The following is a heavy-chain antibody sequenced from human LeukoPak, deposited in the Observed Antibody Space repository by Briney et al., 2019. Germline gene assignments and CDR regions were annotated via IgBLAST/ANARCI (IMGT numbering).Heavy chain of an antibody. Sequence: ASVTVSFKASGYTFTVYYMHWVRQAPGQGLEWMGWINPNSGGTNYAQKFQGRVTMTRDTAISTAYMELSRLRSDDTAVYYCARDNSSGSYYYYMDVWGKGTTVTISS. CDR1: GYTFTVYY. CDR2: INPNSGGT. D-gene: IGHD3-22*01. J-gene: IGHJ6*03. V-gene: IGHV1-2*02. CDR3: ARDNSSGSYYYYMDV.